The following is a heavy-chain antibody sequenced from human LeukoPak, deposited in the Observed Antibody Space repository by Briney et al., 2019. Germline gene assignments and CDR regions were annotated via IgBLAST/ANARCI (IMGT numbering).Heavy chain of an antibody. CDR3: AKERAVAGIFRPPAPKYFQH. V-gene: IGHV3-23*01. D-gene: IGHD6-19*01. Sequence: PGGSLRLSCAAPGFTFSSYAMSWVRQAPGKGLEWVSATSGSGGSTYYADSVKGRFTISRDNSKNTLYLQMNSLRAEDTAVYYCAKERAVAGIFRPPAPKYFQHWGQGTLVTVSS. J-gene: IGHJ1*01. CDR2: TSGSGGST. CDR1: GFTFSSYA.